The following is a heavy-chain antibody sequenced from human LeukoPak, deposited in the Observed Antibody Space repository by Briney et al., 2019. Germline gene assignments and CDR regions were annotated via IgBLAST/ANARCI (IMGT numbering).Heavy chain of an antibody. D-gene: IGHD1-1*01. J-gene: IGHJ3*02. CDR1: EFTVSSNY. Sequence: PGGSLRLSCAASEFTVSSNYMGWVRQAPGKGLEWVSSIYSGGSTYYADYVKGRFTISRDSSENTLYLQMNSLRAEDTAVYYCARGHNWNDRGAFDIWGQGTMVTVSS. CDR2: IYSGGST. V-gene: IGHV3-53*01. CDR3: ARGHNWNDRGAFDI.